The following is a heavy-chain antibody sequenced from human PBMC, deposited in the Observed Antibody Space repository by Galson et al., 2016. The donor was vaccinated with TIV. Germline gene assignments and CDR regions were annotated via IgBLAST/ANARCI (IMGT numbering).Heavy chain of an antibody. D-gene: IGHD3-16*01. CDR2: ISYDGSDK. CDR3: ARHGAWSWYFDL. CDR1: GFTFSSYG. Sequence: SLRLSCAASGFTFSSYGMHWVRQAPGKGLEWVAIISYDGSDKDYTDSVKGRFTISRDKSRNTLYLQLNSVTAADTSIFYCARHGAWSWYFDLWGRGTLVTVSS. J-gene: IGHJ2*01. V-gene: IGHV3-33*01.